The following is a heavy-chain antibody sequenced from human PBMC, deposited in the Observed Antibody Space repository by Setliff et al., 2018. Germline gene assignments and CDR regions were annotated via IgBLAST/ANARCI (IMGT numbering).Heavy chain of an antibody. J-gene: IGHJ4*02. D-gene: IGHD2-8*01. CDR3: AKVKKPLIRGSGFDY. CDR1: GFVFGTYG. CDR2: VRFDGSYK. Sequence: QTGGSLRLSCAASGFVFGTYGMHWVRQAPGKGLDWVASVRFDGSYKVYADSVKGRFTISRDNSENTLFLQMTSLRPEDTGIYYCAKVKKPLIRGSGFDYWGRGTLVTVSS. V-gene: IGHV3-30*02.